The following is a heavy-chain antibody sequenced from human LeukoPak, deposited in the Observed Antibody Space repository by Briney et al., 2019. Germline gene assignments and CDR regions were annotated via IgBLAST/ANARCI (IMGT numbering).Heavy chain of an antibody. CDR3: ATRKYYFDSSGYFGYY. Sequence: SVKVSCKASGGTFSSYAISWVRQAPGQGLEWMGGIIPIFGTANYAQKFQGRVTITADESTSTAYMELSSLRSEDTAVYYCATRKYYFDSSGYFGYYWGQGTLVTVSS. CDR1: GGTFSSYA. J-gene: IGHJ4*02. D-gene: IGHD3-22*01. V-gene: IGHV1-69*13. CDR2: IIPIFGTA.